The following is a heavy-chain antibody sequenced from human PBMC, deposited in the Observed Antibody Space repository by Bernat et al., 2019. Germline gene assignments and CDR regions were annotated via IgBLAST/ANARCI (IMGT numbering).Heavy chain of an antibody. CDR2: TYYSVST. CDR3: ARDRPPTYYYGSGYGMDV. V-gene: IGHV4-31*03. CDR1: GGSISSGGYY. J-gene: IGHJ6*02. D-gene: IGHD3-10*01. Sequence: QVQLQESGPGLVKPSQTLSLTCTVSGGSISSGGYYWSWIRQHPGKGLEWIGYTYYSVSTYYNPSLKSRVTISVDTSKNPFALKLSSVTAADTAVYYCARDRPPTYYYGSGYGMDVWGQGTTVTVSS.